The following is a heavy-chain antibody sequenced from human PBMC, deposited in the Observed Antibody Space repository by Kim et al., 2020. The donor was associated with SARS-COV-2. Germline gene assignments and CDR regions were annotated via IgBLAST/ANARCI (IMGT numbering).Heavy chain of an antibody. J-gene: IGHJ4*02. Sequence: GRITITRDNSKNTLYLQMNSLRAEDTAVYYCAKRTADRIDTAMGGGGDYWGQGTLVTVSS. CDR3: AKRTADRIDTAMGGGGDY. D-gene: IGHD5-18*01. V-gene: IGHV3-30*02.